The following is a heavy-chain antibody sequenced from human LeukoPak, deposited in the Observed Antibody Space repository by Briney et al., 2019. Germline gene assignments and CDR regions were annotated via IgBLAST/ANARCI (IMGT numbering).Heavy chain of an antibody. CDR3: ARVGRGGYIPRNYYYMDV. D-gene: IGHD5-12*01. CDR1: GFTFSSYW. Sequence: GGSLRLSCAASGFTFSSYWMHWVRQAPGKGLVWVSRINSDGSSTSYADSVKGRFTISRDNAKNTLYLQMNSLRAEDTAAYYCARVGRGGYIPRNYYYMDVWGKGTTVTVSS. J-gene: IGHJ6*03. CDR2: INSDGSST. V-gene: IGHV3-74*01.